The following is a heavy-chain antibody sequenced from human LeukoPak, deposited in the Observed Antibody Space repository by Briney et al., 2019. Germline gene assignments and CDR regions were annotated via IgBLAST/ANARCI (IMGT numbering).Heavy chain of an antibody. CDR3: ASSETDCSSTSCYGLDV. Sequence: SVKVSCKASRGTFSSYAISWVRQAPGQGLEWMGRIIPILGIANYAQKFQGRVTITADKSTRTAYLELSSLRSEDTAVYYCASSETDCSSTSCYGLDVWGQGTTVTVSS. CDR1: RGTFSSYA. CDR2: IIPILGIA. J-gene: IGHJ6*02. V-gene: IGHV1-69*04. D-gene: IGHD2-2*01.